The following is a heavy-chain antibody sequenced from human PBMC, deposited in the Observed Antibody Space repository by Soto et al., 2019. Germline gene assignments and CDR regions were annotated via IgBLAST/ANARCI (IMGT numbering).Heavy chain of an antibody. CDR1: GGSISDYF. V-gene: IGHV4-4*07. J-gene: IGHJ4*02. D-gene: IGHD3-22*01. Sequence: SETLSLTCTVSGGSISDYFWSWIRQPAGKGLEWVGRIYTSGSTNYNPSLKSRVTISVDTSKNQFSLKLSSVTAADTAVYYCARGHYYYDSSGYYHPPDYWGQGTLVTVSS. CDR3: ARGHYYYDSSGYYHPPDY. CDR2: IYTSGST.